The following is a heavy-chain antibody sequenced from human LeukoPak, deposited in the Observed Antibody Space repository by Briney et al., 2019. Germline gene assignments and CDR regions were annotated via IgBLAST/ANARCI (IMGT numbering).Heavy chain of an antibody. Sequence: GGSLRLSCAASGFTFSDYYMSWIRQAPGKGLEWVANIKQDGSEKYYVDSVKGRFTISRDNAKNSLYLQMNSLRAEDTAVYYCARGRTWIQLTSIQGGGQGTLVTVSS. CDR3: ARGRTWIQLTSIQG. CDR1: GFTFSDYY. CDR2: IKQDGSEK. J-gene: IGHJ4*02. D-gene: IGHD5-18*01. V-gene: IGHV3-7*04.